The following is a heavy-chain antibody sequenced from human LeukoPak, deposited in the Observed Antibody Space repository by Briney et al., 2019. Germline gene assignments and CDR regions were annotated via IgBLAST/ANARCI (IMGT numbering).Heavy chain of an antibody. CDR3: AKREQGLGSPFDY. D-gene: IGHD3-10*01. V-gene: IGHV3-23*01. Sequence: PGGSLRLSCAASGFTVSSYGMTWVRQAPGKGLEWVSSISSGGSSTHYADSVKGRFTMSRDKSKNTVYLQMSSLRAEDTAIYYCAKREQGLGSPFDYWGQGTLVTVSP. J-gene: IGHJ4*02. CDR2: ISSGGSST. CDR1: GFTVSSYG.